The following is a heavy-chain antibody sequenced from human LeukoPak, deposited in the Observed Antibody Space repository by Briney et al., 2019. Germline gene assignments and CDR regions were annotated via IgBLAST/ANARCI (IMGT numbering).Heavy chain of an antibody. Sequence: SERLSRNASGDTFSRYAISCVRHAPGQALVCMGGIIPIFGTANYAQKFQGRVTITADESTSTAYMELSSLRSEDTAVYYCARDRSVVVPARYWGQGTLVTVSS. V-gene: IGHV1-69*13. CDR2: IIPIFGTA. CDR1: GDTFSRYA. D-gene: IGHD2-2*01. J-gene: IGHJ4*02. CDR3: ARDRSVVVPARY.